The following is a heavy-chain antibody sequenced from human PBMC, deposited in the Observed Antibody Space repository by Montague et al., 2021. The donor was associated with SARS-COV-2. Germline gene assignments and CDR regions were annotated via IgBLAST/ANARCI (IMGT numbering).Heavy chain of an antibody. V-gene: IGHV4-39*07. CDR3: ARVGRQQLVRLSGMDV. J-gene: IGHJ6*02. CDR1: GGSISSSSYY. Sequence: SETLSLTCTVSGGSISSSSYYWGWLRQPPGKGLEWNGSIYYSGSTYYNPTLKSRVTITVDTSKNQFSLKLSSVTAADTAVYYCARVGRQQLVRLSGMDVWGQGTTVTVSS. CDR2: IYYSGST. D-gene: IGHD6-13*01.